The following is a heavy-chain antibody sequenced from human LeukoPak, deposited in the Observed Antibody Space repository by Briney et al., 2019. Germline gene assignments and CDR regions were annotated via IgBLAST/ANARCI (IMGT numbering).Heavy chain of an antibody. CDR3: ARVGRRCSSTSCYGYNCFDP. Sequence: ASVKVPCKASGYTFTSYDINWVRQATGQGLEWMGWMNPNSGNTGYAQKFQGRVTITRNTSISTAYMGLSSLRSEDTAVYYCARVGRRCSSTSCYGYNCFDPWGQGTLVTVSS. CDR1: GYTFTSYD. D-gene: IGHD2-2*01. CDR2: MNPNSGNT. J-gene: IGHJ5*02. V-gene: IGHV1-8*03.